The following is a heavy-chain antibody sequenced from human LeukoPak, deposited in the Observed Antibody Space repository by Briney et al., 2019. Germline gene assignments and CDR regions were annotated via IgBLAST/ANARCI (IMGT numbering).Heavy chain of an antibody. J-gene: IGHJ4*02. D-gene: IGHD2-2*01. CDR3: ATGTIVVVPAAIGAFDY. CDR1: GYTLTELS. V-gene: IGHV1-24*01. Sequence: GASVKVSCEVSGYTLTELSMHWVRQAPGKGLEWMGGFDPEDGETIYAQKFQGRVTMTEDTSTDTAYMELSSLRSEDTAVYYCATGTIVVVPAAIGAFDYRGQGTLVTVSS. CDR2: FDPEDGET.